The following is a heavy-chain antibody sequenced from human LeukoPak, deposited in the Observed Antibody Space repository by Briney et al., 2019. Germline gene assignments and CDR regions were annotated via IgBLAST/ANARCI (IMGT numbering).Heavy chain of an antibody. J-gene: IGHJ5*02. V-gene: IGHV4-39*01. D-gene: IGHD2/OR15-2a*01. CDR1: GGSISSSSYY. CDR3: ARHRAPTVIVWFDP. CDR2: IYYSGST. Sequence: SETLSVTCTVSGGSISSSSYYWGWIRQPPGKGLEWIGSIYYSGSTYYNPSLKSRVTISVDTSKNQFSLKLSSVTAADTAVYYCARHRAPTVIVWFDPWGQGTLVTVSS.